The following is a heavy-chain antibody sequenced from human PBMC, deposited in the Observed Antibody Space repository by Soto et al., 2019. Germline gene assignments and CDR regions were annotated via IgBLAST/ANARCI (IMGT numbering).Heavy chain of an antibody. V-gene: IGHV3-74*01. Sequence: EVQLVESGGGLVRPGGSLRLSCAASGFTFSYYWVHWVRQAPGKGLVWVSRIDSDGSSTTYAGVVEGRFISSRDNARNTVDLQMNSVRVEDTAVYYCARGDRGAFDLWGQGTVVTVSS. D-gene: IGHD1-26*01. CDR3: ARGDRGAFDL. CDR2: IDSDGSST. CDR1: GFTFSYYW. J-gene: IGHJ3*01.